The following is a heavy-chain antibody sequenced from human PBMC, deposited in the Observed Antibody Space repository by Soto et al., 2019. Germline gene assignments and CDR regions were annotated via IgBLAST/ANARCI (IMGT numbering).Heavy chain of an antibody. J-gene: IGHJ4*02. D-gene: IGHD5-12*01. CDR3: VIWPRDGYNT. V-gene: IGHV3-72*01. CDR2: TRNKANGDTT. Sequence: PGGSLRLSCATSEFTFSDHYTDWVRQAPGKGLEWVGLTRNKANGDTTEYVASVKGRFTISRDDSKNSLYLQMNSLKTEDTAGYYCVIWPRDGYNTWGQGTLVTVSS. CDR1: EFTFSDHY.